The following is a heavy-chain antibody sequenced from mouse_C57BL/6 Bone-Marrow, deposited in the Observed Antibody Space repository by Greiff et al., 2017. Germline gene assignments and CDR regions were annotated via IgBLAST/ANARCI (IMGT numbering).Heavy chain of an antibody. D-gene: IGHD2-5*01. J-gene: IGHJ4*01. CDR1: GFTFSDAW. Sequence: EVKVEESGGGLVQPGGSMKLSCAASGFTFSDAWMDWVRQSPEKGLAWVAEIRNKANNHATYYAESVKGRFTISRDDSKSSVYLQMNSLRAEDTGIYYWTRRDYYSNCYAMDYWGQGTSVTVSS. V-gene: IGHV6-6*01. CDR2: IRNKANNHAT. CDR3: TRRDYYSNCYAMDY.